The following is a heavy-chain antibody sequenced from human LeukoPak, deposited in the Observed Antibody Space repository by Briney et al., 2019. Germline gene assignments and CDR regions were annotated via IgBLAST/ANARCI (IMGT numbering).Heavy chain of an antibody. CDR2: IIPIFGTA. Sequence: EASVKVSCKASGGTFSSYAISWVRQAPGQGLEWMGGIIPIFGTANYAQKFQGRVTITTDESTSTAYMELSSLRSEDTAVYYCARDSGEYQLLYSFGYWGQGTLVTVSS. D-gene: IGHD2-2*01. V-gene: IGHV1-69*05. CDR1: GGTFSSYA. CDR3: ARDSGEYQLLYSFGY. J-gene: IGHJ4*02.